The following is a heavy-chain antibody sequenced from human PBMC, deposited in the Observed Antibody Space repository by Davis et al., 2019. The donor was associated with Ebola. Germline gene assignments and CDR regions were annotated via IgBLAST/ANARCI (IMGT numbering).Heavy chain of an antibody. CDR2: SNE. CDR3: ATGPTTY. J-gene: IGHJ4*02. V-gene: IGHV3-30*07. Sequence: SNEHYAASVKGRFTISRDNSKNTLYLQMNSLRAEDTAVYFCATGPTTYWGQGTLVTVSS. D-gene: IGHD1-1*01.